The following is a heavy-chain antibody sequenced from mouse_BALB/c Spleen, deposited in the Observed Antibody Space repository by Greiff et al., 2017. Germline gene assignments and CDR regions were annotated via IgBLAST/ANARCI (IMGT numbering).Heavy chain of an antibody. CDR3: ARARGYDGAWFAY. J-gene: IGHJ3*01. V-gene: IGHV2-9*02. D-gene: IGHD2-14*01. Sequence: QVQLQQSGPGLVAPSQSLSITCTVSGFSLTSYGVHWVRQPPGKGLEWLGVIWAGGSTNYNSALMSRLSISKDNSKSQVFLKMNSLQTDDTAMYYCARARGYDGAWFAYWGQGTLVTVSA. CDR2: IWAGGST. CDR1: GFSLTSYG.